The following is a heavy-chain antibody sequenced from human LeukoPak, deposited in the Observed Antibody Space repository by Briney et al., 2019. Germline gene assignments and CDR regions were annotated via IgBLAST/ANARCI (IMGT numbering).Heavy chain of an antibody. Sequence: SETLSLTCTVSGGSISSGDYYWSWIRQPPGKGLEWIGYIYYSGSTYYNPSLKSRVTISADTSKNQFSLKLSSVTAADTAVYYCAREGDGDYIFNWGQGTLVTVSS. CDR2: IYYSGST. CDR3: AREGDGDYIFN. CDR1: GGSISSGDYY. V-gene: IGHV4-30-4*08. D-gene: IGHD4-17*01. J-gene: IGHJ4*02.